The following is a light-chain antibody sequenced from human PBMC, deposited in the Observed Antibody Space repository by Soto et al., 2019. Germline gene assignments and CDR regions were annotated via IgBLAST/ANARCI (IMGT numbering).Light chain of an antibody. CDR3: QTWGTGIHYV. J-gene: IGLJ1*01. CDR1: SGHSSYA. V-gene: IGLV4-69*02. Sequence: QPVLTQSPSASASLGASVKLTCTLSSGHSSYAIAWHQQQPEKGPRYLMKLSSDGSHSKGDGIPDRFSGSSSGAERYLTSSSLQSEDEADYYCQTWGTGIHYVFGTGTKVTVL. CDR2: LSSDGSH.